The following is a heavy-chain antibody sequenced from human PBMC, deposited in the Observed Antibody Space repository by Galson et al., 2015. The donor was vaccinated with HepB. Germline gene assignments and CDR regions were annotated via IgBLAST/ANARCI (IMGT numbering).Heavy chain of an antibody. J-gene: IGHJ4*02. CDR1: GLTFSPHW. D-gene: IGHD4-17*01. V-gene: IGHV3-74*01. CDR2: VNSDASRA. Sequence: ALRLSCAAPGLTFSPHWRHWVRQAPVKGLVWVSRVNSDASRATYEDSVKGRFPISRDNAKNTLYLEMNSLRAEDTALYYCVRDGDFGDYALDYWGQGILGTVSS. CDR3: VRDGDFGDYALDY.